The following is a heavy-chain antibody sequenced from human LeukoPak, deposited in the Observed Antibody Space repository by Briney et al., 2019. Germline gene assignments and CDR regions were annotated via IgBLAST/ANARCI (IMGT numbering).Heavy chain of an antibody. CDR1: GGTFSSYA. J-gene: IGHJ4*02. CDR3: ARGPRASYGYPSYDFDY. Sequence: SVKVSCKASGGTFSSYAISWVRQAPGQGLEWMGRIIPILGIANYAQKFQGRVTTTADKSTSTAYMELSSLRSEDTAVYYCARGPRASYGYPSYDFDYWGQGTLVTVSS. D-gene: IGHD5-18*01. CDR2: IIPILGIA. V-gene: IGHV1-69*04.